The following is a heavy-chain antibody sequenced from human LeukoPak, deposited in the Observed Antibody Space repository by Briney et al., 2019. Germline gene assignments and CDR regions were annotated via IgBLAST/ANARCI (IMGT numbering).Heavy chain of an antibody. J-gene: IGHJ6*03. D-gene: IGHD2-15*01. CDR1: GFPFSDYN. Sequence: PGGSLRLSCAAPGFPFSDYNMRWIRQAPGKGLEWVSSISRSGSTKYYADSVKGRFTISRDNARNSLFLQMNSLRAEDTAVYYCARVLRYCSGGNCYSGGLGYMDVWGKGTTVTISS. CDR2: ISRSGSTK. V-gene: IGHV3-11*01. CDR3: ARVLRYCSGGNCYSGGLGYMDV.